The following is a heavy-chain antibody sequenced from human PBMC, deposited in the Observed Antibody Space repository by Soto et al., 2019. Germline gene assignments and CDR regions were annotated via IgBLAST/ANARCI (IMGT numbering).Heavy chain of an antibody. CDR2: ISSNGGST. Sequence: GGSLRLSCAASGFTFSSYAMHWVRQAPGKGLEYVSAISSNGGSTYYANSVKGRFTISRDNSKNTLYLQMGSLRAEDMAVYYCARVGLRYGPGFDIWGQGTMVTVSS. D-gene: IGHD3-9*01. CDR3: ARVGLRYGPGFDI. CDR1: GFTFSSYA. V-gene: IGHV3-64*01. J-gene: IGHJ3*02.